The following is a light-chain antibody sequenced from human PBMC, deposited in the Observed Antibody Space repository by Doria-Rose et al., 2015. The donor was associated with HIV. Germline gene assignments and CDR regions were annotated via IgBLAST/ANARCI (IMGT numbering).Light chain of an antibody. Sequence: GAPGQRVTISCTGSNSNIGAGYDVHWYQQLPGTTPKLLIYGNNNRPSGVPDRFSGSKSGTSASLAITGLRAEDEADYYCQSYDNSLSGLWVFGGGTKLTVL. CDR1: NSNIGAGYD. V-gene: IGLV1-40*01. CDR3: QSYDNSLSGLWV. J-gene: IGLJ3*02. CDR2: GNN.